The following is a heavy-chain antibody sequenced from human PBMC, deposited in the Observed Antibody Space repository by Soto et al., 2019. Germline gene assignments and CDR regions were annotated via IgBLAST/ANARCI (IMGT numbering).Heavy chain of an antibody. V-gene: IGHV3-48*02. J-gene: IGHJ6*02. D-gene: IGHD3-22*01. Sequence: GGSLRLSCAASGVILSDCAMNWVRQAQRKGLEWVSYISSSSSVIDYAESVKGRFTISRDNAKNSLYLQMNSLRDEDTAVYYCARAPYYFTMMGMDVWGQGTTVTVSS. CDR2: ISSSSSVI. CDR3: ARAPYYFTMMGMDV. CDR1: GVILSDCA.